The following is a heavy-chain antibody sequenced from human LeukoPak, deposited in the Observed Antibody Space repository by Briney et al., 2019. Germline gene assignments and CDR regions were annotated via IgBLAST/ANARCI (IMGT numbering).Heavy chain of an antibody. CDR3: ARTKPPCSSCLLLDY. CDR1: GFTFTDYY. Sequence: ASVKVSCKASGFTFTDYYIQWVRQAPGQGLEWMGWINPNNGDTKYAQKFQGLVTMSRETSISTAYMELSRPTSDDTAIYYCARTKPPCSSCLLLDYWRQGTLVTVSS. J-gene: IGHJ4*02. CDR2: INPNNGDT. D-gene: IGHD2-2*01. V-gene: IGHV1-2*02.